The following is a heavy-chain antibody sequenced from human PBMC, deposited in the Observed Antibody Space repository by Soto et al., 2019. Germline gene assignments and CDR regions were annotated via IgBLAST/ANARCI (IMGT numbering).Heavy chain of an antibody. D-gene: IGHD6-13*01. V-gene: IGHV4-59*01. CDR1: GGSISPYY. Sequence: QVQLQESGPGLVKPSETLSLTCTVSGGSISPYYWSWIRQPPGKGLEWIGYIYYSGNTNYNPSLESRVTISVDTSRNQSSLKLTSVTAADTAVYYCARKGAAASYSHYYMDVWGRGTTVTVSS. CDR2: IYYSGNT. J-gene: IGHJ6*03. CDR3: ARKGAAASYSHYYMDV.